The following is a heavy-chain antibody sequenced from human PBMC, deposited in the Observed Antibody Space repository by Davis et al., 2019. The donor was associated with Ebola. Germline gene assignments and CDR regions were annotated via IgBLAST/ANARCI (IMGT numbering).Heavy chain of an antibody. J-gene: IGHJ6*02. CDR2: IYYSGST. CDR1: GGSISSSSYY. Sequence: GSLRLSCTVSGGSISSSSYYWGWIRQPPGKGLEWIGSIYYSGSTYYNPSLKSRVTISVDTSKNQFSLKLSSVTAADTAVYYCARDWRLDSNYYYYYGMDVWGQGTTVTVSS. CDR3: ARDWRLDSNYYYYYGMDV. D-gene: IGHD4-11*01. V-gene: IGHV4-39*07.